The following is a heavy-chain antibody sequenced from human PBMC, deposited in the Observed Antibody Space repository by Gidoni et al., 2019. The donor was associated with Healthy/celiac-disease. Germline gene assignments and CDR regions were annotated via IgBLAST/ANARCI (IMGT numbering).Heavy chain of an antibody. CDR1: GGSISSGGYA. V-gene: IGHV4-30-2*01. J-gene: IGHJ4*02. CDR2: ISHSGST. D-gene: IGHD2-15*01. CDR3: ARGRDMVDLDY. Sequence: LQLQESGSGRVKPSQTLSSTCAVSGGSISSGGYAWSGIRQRPGKGLEWIGYISHSGSTYYNPSLKRRVTISVDRSKNQFSLKLTSVTAADTAVYDCARGRDMVDLDYWGQGTLVTVSS.